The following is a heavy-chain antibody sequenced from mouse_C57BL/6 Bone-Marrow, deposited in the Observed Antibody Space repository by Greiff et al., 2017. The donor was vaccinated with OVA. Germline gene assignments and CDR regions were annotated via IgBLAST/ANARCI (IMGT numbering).Heavy chain of an antibody. CDR2: IYPGSGST. CDR1: GYTFTSYW. D-gene: IGHD2-4*01. CDR3: ARKGNIYYDSWFAY. V-gene: IGHV1-55*01. Sequence: VQLQQPGAELVKPGASVKMSCKASGYTFTSYWITWVKQRPGQGLEWIGDIYPGSGSTNYNEKFKSKATLTVDTSSSTAYMQLSSLTSEDSAVYYCARKGNIYYDSWFAYWGQGTLVTVSA. J-gene: IGHJ3*01.